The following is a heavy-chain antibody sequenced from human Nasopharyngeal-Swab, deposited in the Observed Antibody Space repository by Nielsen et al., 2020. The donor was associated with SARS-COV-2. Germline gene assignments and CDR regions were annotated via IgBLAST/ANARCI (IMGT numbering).Heavy chain of an antibody. V-gene: IGHV4-59*08. D-gene: IGHD2/OR15-2a*01. Sequence: SETLSLTCTVSGGSISSYYWTRIRQPPGKGLEWIGYIYYNGRTNYTPSLKSRVTVSLDTSRNQFSLKLDSVTAADTATYYCARQNVLKHLEWTSTFYSYRIDVWGKGTTVTVSS. J-gene: IGHJ6*03. CDR2: IYYNGRT. CDR1: GGSISSYY. CDR3: ARQNVLKHLEWTSTFYSYRIDV.